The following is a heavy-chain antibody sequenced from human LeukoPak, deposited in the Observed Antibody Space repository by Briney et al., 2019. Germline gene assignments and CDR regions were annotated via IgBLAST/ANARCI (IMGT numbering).Heavy chain of an antibody. CDR3: AKRKYGSSGYTDY. V-gene: IGHV3-23*01. J-gene: IGHJ4*02. CDR2: ISGSGGST. D-gene: IGHD3-22*01. CDR1: GFTFSSYA. Sequence: GGSLRLSCAASGFTFSSYAMSWVRQAPGKGLEWVSAISGSGGSTYYADSVKGRFTMSRDNPKNTLYLQTNSLRAEDTAVYYCAKRKYGSSGYTDYWGQGTLVTVSS.